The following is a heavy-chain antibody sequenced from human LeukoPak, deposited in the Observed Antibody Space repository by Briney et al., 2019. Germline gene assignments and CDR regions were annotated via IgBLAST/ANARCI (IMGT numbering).Heavy chain of an antibody. J-gene: IGHJ4*02. CDR1: GGSFSGYY. Sequence: SETLSLTCAVYGGSFSGYYWSWIRQPPGKGLEWIGEINHSGSTNYNPSLKSRVTISVDTSKNQFSLKLSSVTAADTAVYYCARGTSLRCYDYWGQRTLVTVSS. V-gene: IGHV4-34*01. CDR2: INHSGST. CDR3: ARGTSLRCYDY. D-gene: IGHD4-17*01.